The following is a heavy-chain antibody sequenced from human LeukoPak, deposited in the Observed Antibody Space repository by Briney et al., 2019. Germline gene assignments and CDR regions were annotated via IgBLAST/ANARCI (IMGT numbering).Heavy chain of an antibody. CDR3: ARAGGYSYGDLTFDI. D-gene: IGHD5-18*01. J-gene: IGHJ3*02. Sequence: GTSLRLSCAASGFAFSSYAMYWVRQAPGKGLEWAAVISYDGSNTYYADSVKGRFTISRDNFKNTLYLQMDSLRVEDTAVYYCARAGGYSYGDLTFDIWGQGTMVTVSS. CDR2: ISYDGSNT. CDR1: GFAFSSYA. V-gene: IGHV3-30*04.